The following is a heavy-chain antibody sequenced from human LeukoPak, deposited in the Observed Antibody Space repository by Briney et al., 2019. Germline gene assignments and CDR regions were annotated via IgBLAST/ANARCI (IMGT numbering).Heavy chain of an antibody. D-gene: IGHD3-3*01. CDR1: GYTFTGYY. V-gene: IGHV1-2*06. Sequence: ASVKVSCKASGYTFTGYYMHWVRQAPGQGLEWMGRINPNSGGTNYAQKFQGRVTISVDTSKNQFSLKLSSVTAADTAVYYCARAEGGVVHTYWGQGTLVTVSS. J-gene: IGHJ4*02. CDR2: INPNSGGT. CDR3: ARAEGGVVHTY.